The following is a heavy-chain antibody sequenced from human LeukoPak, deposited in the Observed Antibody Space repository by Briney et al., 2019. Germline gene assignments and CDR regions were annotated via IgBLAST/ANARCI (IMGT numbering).Heavy chain of an antibody. D-gene: IGHD3-9*01. CDR3: ARLKTYYDILTGSRRVSYYFDY. CDR2: IYHSGST. J-gene: IGHJ4*02. V-gene: IGHV4-38-2*02. CDR1: GDSISSGYY. Sequence: KTSETLSLTCTVSGDSISSGYYWGWIRQPPGKGLEWIASIYHSGSTYYNPSLKSRVTISVDTSKIQFSLKLSSVTAADTAVYYCARLKTYYDILTGSRRVSYYFDYWGQGTLVTVSS.